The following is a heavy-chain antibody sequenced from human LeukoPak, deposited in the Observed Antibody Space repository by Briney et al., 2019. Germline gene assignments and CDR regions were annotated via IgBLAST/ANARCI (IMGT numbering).Heavy chain of an antibody. CDR1: GYTFTSYY. V-gene: IGHV1-18*04. CDR2: ISAYNGNT. Sequence: AASVKVSCKASGYTFTSYYMHWVRQAPGQGLEWMGWISAYNGNTNYAQKLQGRVTMTTDTSTSTAYMELRSLRSDDTAVYYCARGPPPGYYYMDVWGKGTTVTVSS. J-gene: IGHJ6*03. CDR3: ARGPPPGYYYMDV.